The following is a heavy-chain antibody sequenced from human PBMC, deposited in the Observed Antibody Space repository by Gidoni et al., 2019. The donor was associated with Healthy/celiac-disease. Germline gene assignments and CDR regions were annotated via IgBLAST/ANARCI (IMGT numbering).Heavy chain of an antibody. CDR3: VRSPGSSGYNYYYYYGMDV. Sequence: EVQLVESGGGLVQPGGSLRLSCAASGFTVSRNYISWVRQAPGKGLEWVSVIYSGGSTYYADSVKGRFTISRDNSKNTLYLQMNSLRAEDTAVYYCVRSPGSSGYNYYYYYGMDVWGQGTTVTVSS. J-gene: IGHJ6*02. D-gene: IGHD3-22*01. V-gene: IGHV3-66*02. CDR2: IYSGGST. CDR1: GFTVSRNY.